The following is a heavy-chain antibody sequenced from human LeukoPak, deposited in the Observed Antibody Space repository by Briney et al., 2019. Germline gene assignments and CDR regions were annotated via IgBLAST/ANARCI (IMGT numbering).Heavy chain of an antibody. CDR1: GGSISSGGYY. J-gene: IGHJ4*02. Sequence: SETLSLACTVSGGSISSGGYYWSWIRQHPGKGLEWIGYIYYSGSTYYNPSLKSRVTISVDTSENQFSLKLTSVTAADTAVYYCARSPEYYFDYWGQGTLVTVSS. D-gene: IGHD1-14*01. CDR3: ARSPEYYFDY. CDR2: IYYSGST. V-gene: IGHV4-31*03.